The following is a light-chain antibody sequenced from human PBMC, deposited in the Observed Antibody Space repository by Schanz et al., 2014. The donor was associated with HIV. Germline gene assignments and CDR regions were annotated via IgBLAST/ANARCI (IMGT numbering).Light chain of an antibody. J-gene: IGLJ3*02. Sequence: QSVLTQPPSVSGAPGQKVTISCTGSSSNIGAGYDVHWYQQFPGTAPRLLISTNTDRPSGVPDRFSGSKSGTSVSLAITGLQAEDEADYYCCSYAGSYTWVFGGGTKLTVL. CDR2: TNT. CDR1: SSNIGAGYD. V-gene: IGLV1-40*01. CDR3: CSYAGSYTWV.